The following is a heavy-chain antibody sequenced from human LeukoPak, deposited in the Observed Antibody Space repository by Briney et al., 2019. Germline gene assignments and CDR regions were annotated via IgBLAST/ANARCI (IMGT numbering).Heavy chain of an antibody. V-gene: IGHV3-74*01. CDR3: AKDGNQLLYRFYYYYGMDV. D-gene: IGHD2-2*02. CDR2: ISSYGSGI. Sequence: PGGSLRLSCAASGVTFSGSSMHWVRQAPGKGLAWVSPISSYGSGIVYADPVKGRFTISKDNAKNTLYLQMNSLRADETAVYYGAKDGNQLLYRFYYYYGMDVWGQGTTVTVSS. CDR1: GVTFSGSS. J-gene: IGHJ6*02.